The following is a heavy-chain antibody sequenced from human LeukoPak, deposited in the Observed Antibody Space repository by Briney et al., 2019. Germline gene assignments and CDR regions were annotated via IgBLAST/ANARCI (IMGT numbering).Heavy chain of an antibody. CDR2: INTGSTTL. Sequence: GGSLRLSCAASGFTLSNYIMNWVRQAPGKGLELMSYINTGSTTLYYADSVKGRFTISRDNSKNTLYLQMNSLRAEDTAVYYCARAELRYFDWLLSGYGMDVWGQGTTVTVSS. CDR1: GFTLSNYI. V-gene: IGHV3-48*01. D-gene: IGHD3-9*01. CDR3: ARAELRYFDWLLSGYGMDV. J-gene: IGHJ6*02.